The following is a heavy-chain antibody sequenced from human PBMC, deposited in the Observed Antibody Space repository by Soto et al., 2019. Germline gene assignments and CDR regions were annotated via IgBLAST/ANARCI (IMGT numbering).Heavy chain of an antibody. V-gene: IGHV1-18*01. Sequence: ASVKVSCKASGYTFTSYGISWVRQAPGQGLEWMGCFSAYNGNTNYAQKLQGRVTMTTDTSTDTAYMELSSLRSEDTAVYYCATVSSSSYYYFDYWGQGTLVTVSS. D-gene: IGHD1-26*01. CDR1: GYTFTSYG. J-gene: IGHJ4*02. CDR2: FSAYNGNT. CDR3: ATVSSSSYYYFDY.